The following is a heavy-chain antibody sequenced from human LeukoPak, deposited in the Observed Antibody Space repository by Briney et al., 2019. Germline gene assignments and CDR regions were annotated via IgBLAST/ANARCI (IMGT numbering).Heavy chain of an antibody. V-gene: IGHV1-2*02. Sequence: GASVKVSCEASGYTFTGYYMHWVRQAPGQGLEWMGWINPNSGGTNYAQKFQGRVTMTRDTSISTAYMELSRLRSDDTAVYYCARDGYYDSSGSAGFQHWGQGTLVTVSS. J-gene: IGHJ1*01. D-gene: IGHD3-22*01. CDR1: GYTFTGYY. CDR3: ARDGYYDSSGSAGFQH. CDR2: INPNSGGT.